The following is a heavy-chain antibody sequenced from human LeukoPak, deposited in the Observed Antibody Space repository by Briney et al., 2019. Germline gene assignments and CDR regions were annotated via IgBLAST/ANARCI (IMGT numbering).Heavy chain of an antibody. J-gene: IGHJ4*02. Sequence: PGGSLRLSWAAAGFTVDDYTMDWVRQPPGKGLEWGSLIILDGGSTYYADSVKGRFTISRDNSKTSLSLQMNSLRTEDTALYYCAKDSGSWYEEGYYFDYWGQGTLVTVSS. V-gene: IGHV3-43*01. D-gene: IGHD6-13*01. CDR3: AKDSGSWYEEGYYFDY. CDR2: IILDGGST. CDR1: GFTVDDYT.